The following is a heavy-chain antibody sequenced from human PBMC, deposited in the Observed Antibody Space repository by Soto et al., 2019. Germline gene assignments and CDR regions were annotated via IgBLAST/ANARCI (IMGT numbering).Heavy chain of an antibody. CDR2: ISYDGSNK. CDR1: GFTFSSYA. J-gene: IGHJ4*02. Sequence: GGSLRLSCAASGFTFSSYAMHWVRQAPGKGLEWVAVISYDGSNKYYADSVKGRFTISRDNSKNTLYLQMNSLRAEDTAVYYCAREGRWLAGRGSLDYWGQGTLVTVSS. V-gene: IGHV3-30-3*01. D-gene: IGHD6-19*01. CDR3: AREGRWLAGRGSLDY.